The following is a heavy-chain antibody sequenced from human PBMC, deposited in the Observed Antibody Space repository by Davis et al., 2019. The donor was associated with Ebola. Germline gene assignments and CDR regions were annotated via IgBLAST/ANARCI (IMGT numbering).Heavy chain of an antibody. CDR1: GFTFSSYW. D-gene: IGHD3-3*01. J-gene: IGHJ5*02. V-gene: IGHV3-74*01. Sequence: HTGGSLRLSCAASGFTFSSYWMHWVRQAPGKGLVWVSRINSDGSSTSYADSVKGRFTISRDNAKNTLYLQMNSLRAEDTAVYYCARDWFGGYDFWSGAFDPWGQGTLVTVSS. CDR2: INSDGSST. CDR3: ARDWFGGYDFWSGAFDP.